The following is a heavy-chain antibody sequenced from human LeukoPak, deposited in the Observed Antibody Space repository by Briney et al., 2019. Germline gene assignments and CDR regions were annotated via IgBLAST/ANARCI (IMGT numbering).Heavy chain of an antibody. V-gene: IGHV1-2*06. CDR3: AREYSSSWSADY. CDR2: INPNSGGT. J-gene: IGHJ4*02. CDR1: GYTFTGYY. D-gene: IGHD6-13*01. Sequence: GASVKVSCKASGYTFTGYYMHWVRQAPGQGLEWMGRINPNSGGTNYAQKFQGRVTTTRDTSISTAYMELSRLRSDDTAVYYCAREYSSSWSADYWGQGTLVTVSS.